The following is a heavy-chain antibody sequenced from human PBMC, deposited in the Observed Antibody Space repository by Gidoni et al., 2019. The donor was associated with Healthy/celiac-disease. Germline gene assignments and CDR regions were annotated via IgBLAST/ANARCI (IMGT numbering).Heavy chain of an antibody. D-gene: IGHD3-10*01. J-gene: IGHJ6*02. CDR3: ARDYGSGSYLGYYYYYGMDV. V-gene: IGHV3-21*01. CDR1: GFTFSSYS. Sequence: EVQLVESGGGLVKPGGSLRLSCAASGFTFSSYSMNWVRQAPGKGLEWVSSISSSSSYIYYADSVKGRFTISRDNAKNSLYLQMNSLRAEDTAVYYCARDYGSGSYLGYYYYYGMDVWGQGTTVTVSS. CDR2: ISSSSSYI.